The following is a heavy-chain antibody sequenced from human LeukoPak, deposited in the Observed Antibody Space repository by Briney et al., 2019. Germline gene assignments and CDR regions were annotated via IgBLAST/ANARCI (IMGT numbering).Heavy chain of an antibody. Sequence: GASVKVSCKASGYTFTNYGISWVRQAPGQGLEWMGWISAYNGNTNYAQKLQGRVTMTTDTSTSTAYMELRSLRSDDTAVYYCARDSVVYYYYGMDVWGQGTTVTVSS. J-gene: IGHJ6*02. CDR3: ARDSVVYYYYGMDV. D-gene: IGHD4-23*01. CDR2: ISAYNGNT. V-gene: IGHV1-18*01. CDR1: GYTFTNYG.